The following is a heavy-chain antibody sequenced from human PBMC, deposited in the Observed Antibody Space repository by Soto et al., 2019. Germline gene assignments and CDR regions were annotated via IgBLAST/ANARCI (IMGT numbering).Heavy chain of an antibody. V-gene: IGHV5-51*01. CDR3: ARHRGIATNSARPSYYYYGMDV. J-gene: IGHJ6*02. Sequence: PGESLKISCQGSGYRFTSYWIGWVRQMPGQGLEWMGIIYPGDSDTRYSPSFQGQVTISADKSISTAYLQWSSLKASDTAMYYCARHRGIATNSARPSYYYYGMDVWGQGTTVTVSS. D-gene: IGHD6-13*01. CDR1: GYRFTSYW. CDR2: IYPGDSDT.